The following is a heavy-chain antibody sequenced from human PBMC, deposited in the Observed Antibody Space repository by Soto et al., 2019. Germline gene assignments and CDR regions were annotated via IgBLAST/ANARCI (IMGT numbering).Heavy chain of an antibody. CDR1: GGSLSGYH. J-gene: IGHJ3*02. CDR2: INLSGNT. Sequence: QVQLQQWGAGLLKPSETLSLTCAVHGGSLSGYHWSWIRQPPGEGLEWIGEINLSGNTNYNPSLKGRVTMSVDTSKNQFSLKLNSVTAADTAVYYCARRPDGFDIWGQGTMVTVSS. V-gene: IGHV4-34*01. CDR3: ARRPDGFDI. D-gene: IGHD6-6*01.